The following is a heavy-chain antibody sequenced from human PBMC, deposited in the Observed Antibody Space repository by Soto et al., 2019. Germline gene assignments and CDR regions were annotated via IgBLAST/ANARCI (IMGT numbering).Heavy chain of an antibody. D-gene: IGHD5-12*01. V-gene: IGHV4-61*08. J-gene: IGHJ4*02. CDR2: IYNTGST. CDR1: GGSVRSGAYF. Sequence: PSETLSLTCTVSGGSVRSGAYFWSWIRQPPGKGLEWIGYIYNTGSTKYNPSLKSRVTISIDRSKNQFSLKLSSVTPADTAVYYCARDYQYRGNDFVPSFDFWGQGTLVTVSS. CDR3: ARDYQYRGNDFVPSFDF.